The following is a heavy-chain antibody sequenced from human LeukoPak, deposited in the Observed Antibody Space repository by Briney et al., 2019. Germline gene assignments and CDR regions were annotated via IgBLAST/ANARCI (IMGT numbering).Heavy chain of an antibody. V-gene: IGHV4-4*07. J-gene: IGHJ4*02. Sequence: NPSETLSLTCTFSGGSVSSYYWSWIRQPAGKGLEWIGRIYTSGSTNYNPSLKSRVTISVDTSKNQFSLKLSSVTAADTAVYYCARTFSFCSGGSCYDATPNFDYWGQGTLVTVSS. CDR2: IYTSGST. D-gene: IGHD2-15*01. CDR1: GGSVSSYY. CDR3: ARTFSFCSGGSCYDATPNFDY.